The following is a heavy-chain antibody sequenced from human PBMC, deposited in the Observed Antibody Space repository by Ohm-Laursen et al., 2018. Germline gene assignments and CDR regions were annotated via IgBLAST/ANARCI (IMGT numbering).Heavy chain of an antibody. CDR3: ARVGFTVVTPYFDY. V-gene: IGHV3-21*01. J-gene: IGHJ4*02. D-gene: IGHD4-23*01. CDR2: ISSSSSYI. Sequence: SLRLSCTASGFTFSSYSMNWVRQAPGKGLEWVSSISSSSSYIYYADSVKGRFTISRDNAKNPLYLQMNSLRAEDTAVYYCARVGFTVVTPYFDYWGQGTLVTVSS. CDR1: GFTFSSYS.